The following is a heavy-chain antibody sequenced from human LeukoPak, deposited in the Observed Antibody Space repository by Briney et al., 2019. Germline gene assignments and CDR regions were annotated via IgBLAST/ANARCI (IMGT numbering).Heavy chain of an antibody. CDR2: IIPIFGTA. V-gene: IGHV1-69*05. CDR3: ARSGGAGYYTDFDY. CDR1: VGTFSSYA. D-gene: IGHD3/OR15-3a*01. Sequence: SVKVSCKASVGTFSSYAISWVRQAPGQGLEWMGRIIPIFGTANYAQKFQGRVTITTDESTSTAYMELSSLRSEDTAVYYCARSGGAGYYTDFDYWGQGTLVTVSS. J-gene: IGHJ4*02.